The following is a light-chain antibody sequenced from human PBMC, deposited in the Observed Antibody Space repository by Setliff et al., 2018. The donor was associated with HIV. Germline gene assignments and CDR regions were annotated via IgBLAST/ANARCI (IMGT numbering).Light chain of an antibody. CDR3: ASWDDSLNGPV. CDR2: YDD. CDR1: SSNFGFNA. V-gene: IGLV1-36*01. Sequence: QSVLTQPPSVSEAPRQRVTISCSGGSSNFGFNAVNWYQQLPGKAPKLLIYYDDLLPSGVSDRFSGSKSGTSASLAISGLQSEDEADYYCASWDDSLNGPVFGGGTKVTVL. J-gene: IGLJ2*01.